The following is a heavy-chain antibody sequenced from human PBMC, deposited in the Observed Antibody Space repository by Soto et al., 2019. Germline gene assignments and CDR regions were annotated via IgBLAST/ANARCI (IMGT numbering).Heavy chain of an antibody. Sequence: QVQLQESGPGLVKPSQTLSLTCTVSGGSISSGGYYWSWIRQHPGKGLEWIGYIYYSGSTYYNPSLESRVTISVDTSKNQFSLKLSSVTAADTAVYYCARDRVVGATTVFDYWGQGTLVTVS. D-gene: IGHD1-26*01. V-gene: IGHV4-31*03. J-gene: IGHJ4*02. CDR3: ARDRVVGATTVFDY. CDR1: GGSISSGGYY. CDR2: IYYSGST.